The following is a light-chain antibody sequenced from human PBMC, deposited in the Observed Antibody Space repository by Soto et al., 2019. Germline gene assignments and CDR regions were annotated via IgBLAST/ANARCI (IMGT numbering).Light chain of an antibody. J-gene: IGLJ1*01. CDR1: SSNIGSNT. V-gene: IGLV1-44*01. CDR3: AAWDDSLNGHYV. Sequence: QSVLTQPPSASGTPGQRVTISCSCSSSNIGSNTVNWYQQLPGTAPKLLIYSNNQRPSGVPDRFSGSKSGTSASLAISGLQSEDEADYYCAAWDDSLNGHYVFGTGTKLTVL. CDR2: SNN.